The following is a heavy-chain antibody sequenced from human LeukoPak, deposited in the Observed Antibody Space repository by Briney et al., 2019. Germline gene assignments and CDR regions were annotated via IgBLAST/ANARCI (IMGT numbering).Heavy chain of an antibody. CDR3: ARGFFTYYYDSSGYYANWFDP. CDR2: IYYSGST. D-gene: IGHD3-22*01. J-gene: IGHJ5*02. CDR1: GGSISSYY. V-gene: IGHV4-59*01. Sequence: PSETLSLTCTVSGGSISSYYWSWLRQPPGKGLEWFGYIYYSGSTNYNPSLKSRVTISVDTSKNQFSLKLSSVTAADTAVYYCARGFFTYYYDSSGYYANWFDPWGQGTLVTVSS.